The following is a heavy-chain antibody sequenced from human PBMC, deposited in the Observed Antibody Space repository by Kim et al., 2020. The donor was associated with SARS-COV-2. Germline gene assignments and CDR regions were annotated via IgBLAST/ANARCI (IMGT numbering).Heavy chain of an antibody. D-gene: IGHD3-10*01. J-gene: IGHJ6*02. CDR3: ARDLGPGDPYGSGVAYLEDYGMDV. CDR2: IYYSGST. Sequence: SETLSLTCTVSGGSISSYYWSWIRQPPGKGLEWIGYIYYSGSTNYNPSLKSRVTISVDTSKNQFSLKLSSVTAADTAVYYCARDLGPGDPYGSGVAYLEDYGMDVWGQGTTVTVSS. CDR1: GGSISSYY. V-gene: IGHV4-59*01.